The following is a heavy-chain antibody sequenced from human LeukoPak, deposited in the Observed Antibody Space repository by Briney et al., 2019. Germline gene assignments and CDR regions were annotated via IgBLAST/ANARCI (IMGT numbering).Heavy chain of an antibody. CDR3: ARGEGNYFDY. CDR2: ISTSGNT. J-gene: IGHJ4*02. CDR1: GGSISSYY. Sequence: SETLSLTCTVSGGSISSYYWTWIRQPAGKGLEWIGRISTSGNTNYTPSLKSRVTMSVDTSRNQFSLKLTSVTAADAAVYHCARGEGNYFDYWGQGALVTVSS. V-gene: IGHV4-4*07.